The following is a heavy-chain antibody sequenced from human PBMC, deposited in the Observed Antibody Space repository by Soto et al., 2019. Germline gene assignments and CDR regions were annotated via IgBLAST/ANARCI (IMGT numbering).Heavy chain of an antibody. V-gene: IGHV4-39*01. CDR2: IYHTGET. J-gene: IGHJ6*02. CDR1: GGSISSGSSS. CDR3: ARHPGYCSGSNCYGYYTMDV. Sequence: PSETLSLTCTVSGGSISSGSSSWAWIRQPPGKGLEWIGGIYHTGETYYNPSLTARVTLSVDTSKNQFSLNLNSVTAADTAVYSCARHPGYCSGSNCYGYYTMDVWGQGTTVTVSS. D-gene: IGHD2-2*01.